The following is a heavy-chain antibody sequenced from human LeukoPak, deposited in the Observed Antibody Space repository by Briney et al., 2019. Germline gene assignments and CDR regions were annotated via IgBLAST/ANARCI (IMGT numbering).Heavy chain of an antibody. CDR2: IKQDGSEK. CDR1: GFTFSSYW. Sequence: GGSLRLSCAASGFTFSSYWMSWVRQAPGKGLEWVANIKQDGSEKYYVDSVKCRFTISRDNAKNSLYLQMNSLRAEDTAVYYCARDRYSSGWYRPFDYWGQGTLVTVSS. CDR3: ARDRYSSGWYRPFDY. D-gene: IGHD6-19*01. J-gene: IGHJ4*02. V-gene: IGHV3-7*03.